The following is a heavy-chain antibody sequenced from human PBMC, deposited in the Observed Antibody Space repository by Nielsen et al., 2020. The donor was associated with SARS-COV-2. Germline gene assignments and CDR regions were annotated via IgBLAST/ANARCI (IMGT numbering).Heavy chain of an antibody. Sequence: WIRQPPGKGLEWIGYIYYSGSTYYNPSLKSRVTISVDTSKNQFSLKLSSVTAADTAVYYCARSGELGYYFDYWGQGTLVTVSS. CDR2: IYYSGST. CDR3: ARSGELGYYFDY. D-gene: IGHD3-10*01. V-gene: IGHV4-30-4*01. J-gene: IGHJ4*02.